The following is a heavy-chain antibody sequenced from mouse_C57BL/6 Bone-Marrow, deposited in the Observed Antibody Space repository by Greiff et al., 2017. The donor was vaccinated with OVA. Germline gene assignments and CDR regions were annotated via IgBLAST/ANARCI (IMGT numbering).Heavy chain of an antibody. CDR1: GYTFTSYT. D-gene: IGHD3-2*02. V-gene: IGHV1-4*01. Sequence: QVQLQQSGAELARPGASVKMSCKASGYTFTSYTMHWVKQRPGQGLEWIGYINPSSGYTKYNQKFKDKATLTADKSSSTAYMQLSSLTSEDAAFYYCARGAQATYWGQGTTLTVSS. CDR2: INPSSGYT. J-gene: IGHJ2*01. CDR3: ARGAQATY.